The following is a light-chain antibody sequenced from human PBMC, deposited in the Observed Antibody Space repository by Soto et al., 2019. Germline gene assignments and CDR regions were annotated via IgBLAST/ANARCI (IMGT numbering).Light chain of an antibody. V-gene: IGLV1-51*01. CDR1: SSNIGNNY. CDR2: DNN. Sequence: QSVLTQPPSVSAAPGQKVTISCSGSSSNIGNNYVSWYQQLPGTAPKLLIYDNNKRPSGIPDRYSGSKSGTSATLVITGLQTGDEADYYCGTWDGSHSAVVFGGGTKLTVL. CDR3: GTWDGSHSAVV. J-gene: IGLJ2*01.